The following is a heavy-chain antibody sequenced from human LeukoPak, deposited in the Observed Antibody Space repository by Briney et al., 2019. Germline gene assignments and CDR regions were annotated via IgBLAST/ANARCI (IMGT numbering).Heavy chain of an antibody. CDR1: GFTFDDYA. Sequence: PGGSLRLSCAASGFTFDDYAMHWVRQAPGKGLEWVSGISWNSGSIGYADSVKGRFTISRDNAKNSLYLQMNSLRAEDTAVYFCARDTGGCSGGTCYSNLYDYWGQGTLVTVSS. D-gene: IGHD2-15*01. CDR2: ISWNSGSI. CDR3: ARDTGGCSGGTCYSNLYDY. V-gene: IGHV3-9*01. J-gene: IGHJ4*02.